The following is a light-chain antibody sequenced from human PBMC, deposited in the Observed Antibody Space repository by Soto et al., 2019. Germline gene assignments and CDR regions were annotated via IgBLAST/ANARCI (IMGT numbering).Light chain of an antibody. CDR1: QRINNNY. Sequence: EIVLTQSPATLSFFPGERATLSCRASQRINNNYLAWYQQKAGQAPRLLIYGASIRATGIPDRFSGSGSGADFTLTISRLEPEDLAVYYCQQYGISPGFTFGPGTKVDIK. CDR2: GAS. V-gene: IGKV3-20*01. J-gene: IGKJ3*01. CDR3: QQYGISPGFT.